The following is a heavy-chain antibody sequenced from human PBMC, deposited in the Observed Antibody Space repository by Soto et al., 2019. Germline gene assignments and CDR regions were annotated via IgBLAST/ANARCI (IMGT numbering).Heavy chain of an antibody. CDR1: GFSLSTSGVG. D-gene: IGHD2-8*01. V-gene: IGHV2-5*02. J-gene: IGHJ4*02. CDR3: ANSRNQWPVFDY. CDR2: IYWDDDK. Sequence: QITLKESGPSLVKPTQTLTLTCTFSGFSLSTSGVGVGWIRQPPGKALEWLALIYWDDDKRYSPSLRSRLTITQATATNQVVLTMTNIDPVDTATYDCANSRNQWPVFDYWGQGTLVTVSS.